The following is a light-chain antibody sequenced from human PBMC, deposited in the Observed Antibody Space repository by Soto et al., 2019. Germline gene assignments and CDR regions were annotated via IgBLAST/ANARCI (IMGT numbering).Light chain of an antibody. CDR2: EVT. CDR1: SSDVGGYNY. CDR3: SSYAASNNFYFV. J-gene: IGLJ3*02. V-gene: IGLV2-8*01. Sequence: QSVLTQPPSASGSPGQSVTISCTGTSSDVGGYNYVSWYQQYPGRAPKLMIYEVTKRPSGVPDRFSGSKSGNTASLTVSGLQAEDEAYYYGSSYAASNNFYFVFGGGTKLTVL.